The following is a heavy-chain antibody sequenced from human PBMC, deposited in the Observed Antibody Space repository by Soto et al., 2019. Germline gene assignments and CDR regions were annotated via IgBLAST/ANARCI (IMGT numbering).Heavy chain of an antibody. CDR3: ARGGEGRFDP. J-gene: IGHJ5*02. D-gene: IGHD5-12*01. CDR1: GFTFSNYW. Sequence: EVQLVESGGGLVQPGGSLRLSCAASGFTFSNYWIHWVRQVPGKGLVWVSRIKSDGSSTTYADSVKGRFTISRDNAKNTLYLQMNSLRAEDTAVYYCARGGEGRFDPWGQGTLVTVSS. V-gene: IGHV3-74*01. CDR2: IKSDGSST.